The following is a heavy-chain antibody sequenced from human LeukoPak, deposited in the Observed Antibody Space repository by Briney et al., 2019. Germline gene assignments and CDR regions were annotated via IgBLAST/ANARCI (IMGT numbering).Heavy chain of an antibody. D-gene: IGHD3-22*01. CDR2: IYYSGST. J-gene: IGHJ3*02. CDR3: ARGGLESGYHSNDAFDI. Sequence: SETLSLTCTVSGGPIGGYYWSWIRQPPGKGLEWIGYIYYSGSTNYSPSLKSRVIIAVDTSKNQFSLRLSSMTTADTAVYYCARGGLESGYHSNDAFDIWGQGTLVSVSS. V-gene: IGHV4-59*01. CDR1: GGPIGGYY.